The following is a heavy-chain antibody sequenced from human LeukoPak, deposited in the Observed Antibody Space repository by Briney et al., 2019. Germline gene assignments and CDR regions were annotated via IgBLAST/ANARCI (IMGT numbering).Heavy chain of an antibody. Sequence: PSETLSLTCTVSGGSISSGSYYWSWIRQPAGKGLEWIGRIYTSGSTNYNPSLKSRVTISVDTSKNQSSLKLSSVTAADTAVYYCARDGSDYDFWQVPFDYWGQGTLVTVSS. CDR2: IYTSGST. J-gene: IGHJ4*02. V-gene: IGHV4-61*02. D-gene: IGHD3-3*01. CDR1: GGSISSGSYY. CDR3: ARDGSDYDFWQVPFDY.